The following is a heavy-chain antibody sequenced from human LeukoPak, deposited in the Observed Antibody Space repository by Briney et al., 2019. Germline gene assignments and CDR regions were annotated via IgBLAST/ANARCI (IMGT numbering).Heavy chain of an antibody. CDR3: ARRSDWSYYFDY. V-gene: IGHV3-48*02. CDR1: GFTFNDYS. CDR2: ISGKSSTI. Sequence: GGSLRLSCAGSGFTFNDYSMNWVRQAPGKGLEWVSYISGKSSTIYYADSVKGRFTISRDNAKNSLFLQMNSLRDDDTAVYYCARRSDWSYYFDYWGQGTLVTVSS. J-gene: IGHJ4*02. D-gene: IGHD6-19*01.